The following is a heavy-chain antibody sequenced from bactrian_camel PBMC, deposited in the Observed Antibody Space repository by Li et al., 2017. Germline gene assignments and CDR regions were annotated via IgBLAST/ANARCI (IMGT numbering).Heavy chain of an antibody. CDR2: IGVDGET. D-gene: IGHD5*01. J-gene: IGHJ4*01. CDR1: GYSPAKYA. Sequence: HVQLVESGGGSVQVGGSLRLSCAASGYSPAKYAMGWFRQAPGKKHEGVAGIGVDGETEYADFAKGRFSISKDDAKNTLYLQMNNLKPDDTAMYYCAAESPSLAGWKPTSLLNQFAYNYWGQWTQVTVS. CDR3: AAESPSLAGWKPTSLLNQFAYNY. V-gene: IGHV3S63*01.